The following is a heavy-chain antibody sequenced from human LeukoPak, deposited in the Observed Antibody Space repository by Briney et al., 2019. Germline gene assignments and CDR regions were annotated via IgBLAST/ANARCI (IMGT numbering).Heavy chain of an antibody. CDR3: AREYYDSSGYYTSTEYFQH. V-gene: IGHV4-39*06. CDR2: IYYSGST. CDR1: GGSISSSSYY. J-gene: IGHJ1*01. Sequence: PSETLSLTCTVSGGSISSSSYYWGWIRQPPGKGLEWIGSIYYSGSTYYNPSLKSRVTISVDTSKDQFPLKLSSVTAADTAVYYCAREYYDSSGYYTSTEYFQHWGQGTLVTVSS. D-gene: IGHD3-22*01.